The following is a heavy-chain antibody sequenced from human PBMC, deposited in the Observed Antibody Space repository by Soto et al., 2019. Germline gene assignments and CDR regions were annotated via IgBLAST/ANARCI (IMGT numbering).Heavy chain of an antibody. CDR2: ISAYNGNT. CDR1: GYTFTSYG. CDR3: ASGLSYYYDSSGYGYFDY. Sequence: ASVKVSCKASGYTFTSYGISWVRQAPGQGLEWMGWISAYNGNTNCAQKLQGRVTMTTDTSTSTAYMELRSLRSDDTAVYYCASGLSYYYDSSGYGYFDYWGQGTLVTVSS. D-gene: IGHD3-22*01. V-gene: IGHV1-18*01. J-gene: IGHJ4*02.